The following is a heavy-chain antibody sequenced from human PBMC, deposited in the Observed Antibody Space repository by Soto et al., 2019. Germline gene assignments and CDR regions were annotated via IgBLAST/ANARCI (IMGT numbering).Heavy chain of an antibody. V-gene: IGHV3-33*01. J-gene: IGHJ4*02. CDR1: GFTFSSYG. Sequence: PGGSLRLSCAASGFTFSSYGMHWVRQAPGKGLEWVAVIWFDGSNKNYVESVKGRFTISRDNSKNTLYLQMNSLRAEDTAVYYCARDRGAGYFDYWGQGIMVTVS. CDR3: ARDRGAGYFDY. CDR2: IWFDGSNK.